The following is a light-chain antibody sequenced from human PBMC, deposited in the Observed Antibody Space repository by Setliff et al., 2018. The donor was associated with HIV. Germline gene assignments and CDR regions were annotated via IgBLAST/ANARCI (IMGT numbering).Light chain of an antibody. CDR1: SSDVGSYNL. CDR3: SSFAGSGSVI. V-gene: IGLV2-23*02. J-gene: IGLJ2*01. Sequence: QSALTQPASESGSPGQSITISCTETSSDVGSYNLVSWYQQHPGKAPKLMIYEVIKRPSGISNRFSGSKSGNTASLTISGLQADDEADYYCSSFAGSGSVIFGGGTKVTVL. CDR2: EVI.